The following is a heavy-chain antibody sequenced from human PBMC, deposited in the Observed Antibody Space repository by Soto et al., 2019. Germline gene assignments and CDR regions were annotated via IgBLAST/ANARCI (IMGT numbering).Heavy chain of an antibody. CDR3: AKDLNYYEISGYSDY. J-gene: IGHJ4*02. Sequence: LRLSCAASGFTFSSYGMHWVRQAPGKGLEWVAVISYDGSNKYYADSVKGRFTISRDNSKNTLYLQMNSLRAEDTAVYYCAKDLNYYEISGYSDYWDQGTLVTVSS. V-gene: IGHV3-30*18. CDR2: ISYDGSNK. CDR1: GFTFSSYG. D-gene: IGHD3-22*01.